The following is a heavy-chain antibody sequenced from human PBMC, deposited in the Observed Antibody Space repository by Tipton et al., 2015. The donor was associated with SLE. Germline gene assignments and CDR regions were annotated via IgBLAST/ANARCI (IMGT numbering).Heavy chain of an antibody. CDR1: GYSISSDYY. V-gene: IGHV4-38-2*02. Sequence: TLSLTCTVSGYSISSDYYWDWIRQPPGKGLEWIGSIYHSGSTHYNPSLKSRVSISVDTSKNQFSLKLSSVTAADTAVYYCAMAGRAWNVFDYWGQGTLVTVSS. CDR3: AMAGRAWNVFDY. CDR2: IYHSGST. J-gene: IGHJ4*02. D-gene: IGHD1-1*01.